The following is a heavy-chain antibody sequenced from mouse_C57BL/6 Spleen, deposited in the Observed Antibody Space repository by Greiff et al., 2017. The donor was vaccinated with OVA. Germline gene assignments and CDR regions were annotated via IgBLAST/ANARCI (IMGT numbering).Heavy chain of an antibody. CDR2: ISYDGSN. V-gene: IGHV3-6*01. J-gene: IGHJ2*01. CDR3: ARGPSFDY. CDR1: GYSITSGYY. Sequence: EVKLQQSGPGLVKPSQSLSLTCSVTGYSITSGYYWNWIRQFPGNKLEWMGYISYDGSNNYNPSLKNRISITRDTSKNQFFLKLNSVTTEDTATYYCARGPSFDYWGQGTTLTVSS.